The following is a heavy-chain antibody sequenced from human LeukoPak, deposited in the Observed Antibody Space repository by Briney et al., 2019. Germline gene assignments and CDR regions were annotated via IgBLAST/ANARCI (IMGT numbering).Heavy chain of an antibody. CDR3: ATVSPGTAMVPYYYYGMDV. CDR1: GYTLTELS. J-gene: IGHJ6*02. CDR2: FDPEDGET. Sequence: GASVKVSCKVSGYTLTELSMHWVRQAPGKGLEWMGGFDPEDGETIYAQKFQGRVTMTEDTSTDTAYMELSSLTSEDTAVYYCATVSPGTAMVPYYYYGMDVWGQGTTVTVSS. V-gene: IGHV1-24*01. D-gene: IGHD5-18*01.